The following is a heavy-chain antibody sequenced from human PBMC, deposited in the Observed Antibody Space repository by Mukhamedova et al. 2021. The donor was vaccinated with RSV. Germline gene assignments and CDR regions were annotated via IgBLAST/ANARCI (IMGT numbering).Heavy chain of an antibody. CDR2: ISSDGRST. Sequence: GKGLVWVSRISSDGRSTSYADSVKGRFTISRDNARDTMYLQMNSLRAEDTSVYFCARGTGSYYVSWGQGTLVTVS. D-gene: IGHD1-26*01. V-gene: IGHV3-74*01. J-gene: IGHJ4*02. CDR3: ARGTGSYYVS.